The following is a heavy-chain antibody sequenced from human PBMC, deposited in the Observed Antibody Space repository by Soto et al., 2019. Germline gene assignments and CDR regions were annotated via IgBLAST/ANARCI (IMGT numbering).Heavy chain of an antibody. D-gene: IGHD3-3*01. Sequence: EVQLVESGGGLVQPGGSLRLSCAASGFTFSSYWMHWVRQAPGKGLGWVSRINSDGSSTSYADSVKGRFTISRDNAKNTLDLQMNSLRDEDPAVYYCARESVPEILFLEWQNLFDPWGQGNLVTVAS. V-gene: IGHV3-74*01. CDR2: INSDGSST. CDR3: ARESVPEILFLEWQNLFDP. CDR1: GFTFSSYW. J-gene: IGHJ5*02.